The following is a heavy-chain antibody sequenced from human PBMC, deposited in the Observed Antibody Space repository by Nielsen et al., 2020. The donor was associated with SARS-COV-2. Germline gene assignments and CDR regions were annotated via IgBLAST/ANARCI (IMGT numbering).Heavy chain of an antibody. CDR2: INAGNGNT. V-gene: IGHV1-3*01. CDR1: GYTFTSYA. CDR3: ARDRGVVPAAPWFDP. Sequence: ASVKVSCKASGYTFTSYAMHWVRQAPGQRLEWMGWINAGNGNTKYSQKFQGRVTITRDTSASTAYMELSNLRSEDTAVYYCARDRGVVPAAPWFDPWGQGTLVTVSS. J-gene: IGHJ5*02. D-gene: IGHD2-2*01.